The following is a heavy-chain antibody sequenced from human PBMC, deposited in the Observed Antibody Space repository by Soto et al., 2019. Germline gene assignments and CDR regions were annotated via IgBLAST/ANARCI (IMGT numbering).Heavy chain of an antibody. V-gene: IGHV3-23*01. D-gene: IGHD2-21*01. CDR2: INENGDST. Sequence: EVQLLESGGGLVQPGGSLRLSCAASGFTSNNIAMGWVRQAPGKGLKYVSSINENGDSTFYADSVKGRFTISRDNSKSTLHLQMNSLRADDTAVYYCVKRNCGNCPWSSWGQGTLVTVSS. CDR1: GFTSNNIA. J-gene: IGHJ4*02. CDR3: VKRNCGNCPWSS.